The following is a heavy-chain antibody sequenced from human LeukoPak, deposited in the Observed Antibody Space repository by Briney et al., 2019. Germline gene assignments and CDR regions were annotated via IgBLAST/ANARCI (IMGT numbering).Heavy chain of an antibody. Sequence: ASVKVSCKASGGTFSSYAISWVRQAPGQGLEWMGRIDPNSGGTNYAQKFQGRVTMTRDTSISTAYMELSRLRSDDTAVYYCARDRSSKLLHLQHWGQGTLVTVSS. V-gene: IGHV1-2*06. CDR1: GGTFSSYA. J-gene: IGHJ1*01. CDR3: ARDRSSKLLHLQH. D-gene: IGHD2-15*01. CDR2: IDPNSGGT.